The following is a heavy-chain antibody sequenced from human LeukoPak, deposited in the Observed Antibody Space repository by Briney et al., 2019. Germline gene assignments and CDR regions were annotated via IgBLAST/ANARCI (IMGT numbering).Heavy chain of an antibody. CDR1: GFAFDDFA. V-gene: IGHV3-49*04. CDR2: IRRRAYGGAA. Sequence: GGSLRLSCTTSGFAFDDFAMSWVRQPAGKGLEWVGFIRRRAYGGAAEYAASVEGRFIISRDDSKGIAYLQMNSLKTEDTAVYYCSRNGLVDFDYWGQGSRVIVSP. CDR3: SRNGLVDFDY. J-gene: IGHJ4*02.